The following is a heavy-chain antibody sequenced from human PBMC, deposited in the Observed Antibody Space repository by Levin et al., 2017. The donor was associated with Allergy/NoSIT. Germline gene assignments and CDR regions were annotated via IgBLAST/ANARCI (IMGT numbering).Heavy chain of an antibody. D-gene: IGHD2-15*01. CDR1: GFTFASYA. Sequence: GGSLRLSCAASGFTFASYAMTWVRQAPGKGLEWVSGVSASGSNTDYADSVKGRFTISRDNSKNTLYLQMNSLRAEDTAVFYCANGRGYCSGGTCYYPNDAFDLWGQGTMVTVSS. CDR3: ANGRGYCSGGTCYYPNDAFDL. V-gene: IGHV3-23*01. J-gene: IGHJ3*01. CDR2: VSASGSNT.